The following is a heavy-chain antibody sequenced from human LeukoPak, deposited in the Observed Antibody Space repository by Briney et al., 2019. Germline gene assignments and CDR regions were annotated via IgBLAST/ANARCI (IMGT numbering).Heavy chain of an antibody. CDR1: GGTFSSYA. Sequence: ASVKVSCKASGGTFSSYAISWVRQAPGQGLEWMGRIIPIFGIANYAQKLQGRVTITTDESTSTAYMELSSLRSEDTAVYYCARESGVVAATVFIYYFDYWGQGTLVTVSS. J-gene: IGHJ4*02. V-gene: IGHV1-69*05. CDR3: ARESGVVAATVFIYYFDY. CDR2: IIPIFGIA. D-gene: IGHD2-15*01.